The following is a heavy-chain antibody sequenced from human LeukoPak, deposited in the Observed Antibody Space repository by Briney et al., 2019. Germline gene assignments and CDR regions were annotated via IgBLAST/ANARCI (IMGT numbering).Heavy chain of an antibody. CDR3: ASLGHYSSGY. Sequence: KPSETLSLTCAVYGGSFSGYYWSWIRQPPGKGLEWIGEINHSGSTNYNPSLKSRVTISVDTSKNQFSLKLSSVTAADTAVYYCASLGHYSSGYWGQGTLVTVSS. CDR1: GGSFSGYY. D-gene: IGHD6-19*01. J-gene: IGHJ4*02. V-gene: IGHV4-34*01. CDR2: INHSGST.